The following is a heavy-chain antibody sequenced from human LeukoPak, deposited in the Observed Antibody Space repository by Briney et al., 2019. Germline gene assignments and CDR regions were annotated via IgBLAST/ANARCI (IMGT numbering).Heavy chain of an antibody. CDR1: GGSISSYY. D-gene: IGHD3-3*01. CDR2: IYYSGST. Sequence: SETLSLTCTVSGGSISSYYWGWIRQPPGKGLEWIGYIYYSGSTNYNPSLKSRVTISVDTSKNQFSLKLSSVTAADTAVYYCARDLTTYYGHTDAFDIWGQGTMVTVSS. CDR3: ARDLTTYYGHTDAFDI. J-gene: IGHJ3*02. V-gene: IGHV4-59*01.